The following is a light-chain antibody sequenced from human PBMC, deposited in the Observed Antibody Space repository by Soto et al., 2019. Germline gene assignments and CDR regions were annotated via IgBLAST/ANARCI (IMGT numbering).Light chain of an antibody. CDR1: SSNIGNNY. J-gene: IGLJ3*02. V-gene: IGLV1-51*02. CDR2: ETN. CDR3: GTWDSSLNAGQV. Sequence: QSVLTQPPSVSAAPGQKVTISGSGSSSNIGNNYVSWYQQFPGTAPKLLIYETNERPSGIPDRFSGSKSDTSATLGITGLQTGDEADYYCGTWDSSLNAGQVFGGGTKLTVL.